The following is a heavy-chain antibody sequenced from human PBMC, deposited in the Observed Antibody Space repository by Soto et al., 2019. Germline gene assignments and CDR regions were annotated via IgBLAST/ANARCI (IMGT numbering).Heavy chain of an antibody. J-gene: IGHJ6*01. CDR2: IIPLFGTA. D-gene: IGHD3-3*01. CDR1: GGTFSSYA. V-gene: IGHV1-69*01. CDR3: ARGLYDFLSGYHELPDKYYCYCMDV. Sequence: QVQLVQSGAEVTQPGSSVKVSCKASGGTFSSYAISWVRHAPGQGLEWRGGIIPLFGTANYAQKFQGRVTITADESTSTAYMRLSSLRFEDTSVYYCARGLYDFLSGYHELPDKYYCYCMDVCGQGTTVNVYS.